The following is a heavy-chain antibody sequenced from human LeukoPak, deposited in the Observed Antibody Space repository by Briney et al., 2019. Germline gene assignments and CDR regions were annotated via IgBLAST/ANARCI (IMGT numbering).Heavy chain of an antibody. Sequence: KPSETLSLTCAVYGGSFSGYYWSWIRQPPGKGLEWIGEINHSGSTNYNPSLKSRVTISVDTSKNQFSLKLSSVTAADTGVYYCASKPLAAAGRYYYYGMDVWGQGTTVTVSS. CDR2: INHSGST. D-gene: IGHD6-13*01. CDR3: ASKPLAAAGRYYYYGMDV. CDR1: GGSFSGYY. V-gene: IGHV4-34*01. J-gene: IGHJ6*02.